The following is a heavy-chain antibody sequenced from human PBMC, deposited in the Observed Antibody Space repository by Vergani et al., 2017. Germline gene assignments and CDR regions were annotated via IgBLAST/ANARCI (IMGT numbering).Heavy chain of an antibody. CDR3: ARDPLTYSSSWFDY. V-gene: IGHV3-21*01. Sequence: EVQLVESGGGLVKPGGSLRLSCAASGFTFSSYSMNWVRQAPGKGLEWVSSISSSSSYIYYADSVKGRFTISRDNAKNSLYQQMNSLRAEDTAVYYCARDPLTYSSSWFDYWGQGTLVTVSS. CDR2: ISSSSSYI. CDR1: GFTFSSYS. D-gene: IGHD6-13*01. J-gene: IGHJ4*02.